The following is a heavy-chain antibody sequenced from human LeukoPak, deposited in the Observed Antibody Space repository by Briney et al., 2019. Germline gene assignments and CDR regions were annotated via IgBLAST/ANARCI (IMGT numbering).Heavy chain of an antibody. CDR1: GYTFTSYG. V-gene: IGHV1-18*01. CDR2: ISAYNGNT. D-gene: IGHD2-15*01. Sequence: GASVKVSCKASGYTFTSYGISWVRQAPGQGLEWMGWISAYNGNTNYAQKLQGRVTMTTDTSTSTAYMELRSLRSDDTAVYYCASQYCSGGSCYWFDPWGQGTLVTVSS. CDR3: ASQYCSGGSCYWFDP. J-gene: IGHJ5*02.